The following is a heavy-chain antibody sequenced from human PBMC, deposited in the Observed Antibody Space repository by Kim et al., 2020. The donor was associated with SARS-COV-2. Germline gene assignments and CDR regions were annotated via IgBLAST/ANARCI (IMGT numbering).Heavy chain of an antibody. CDR2: ISNSGSPT. CDR1: GFNFSSYE. J-gene: IGHJ6*02. CDR3: ARRRTMDV. V-gene: IGHV3-48*03. Sequence: GGSLRLSCVASGFNFSSYEMNWVRQAPGKGLEWVSSISNSGSPTYYADSVKGRFTISRDNTKKSLSLQMNSLRAEDTAVYYCARRRTMDVWGQGTTVSFSS.